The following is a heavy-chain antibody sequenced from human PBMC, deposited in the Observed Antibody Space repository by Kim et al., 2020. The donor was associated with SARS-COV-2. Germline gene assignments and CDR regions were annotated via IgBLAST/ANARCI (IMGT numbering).Heavy chain of an antibody. CDR1: GFTVYNNY. V-gene: IGHV3-53*01. Sequence: GGSLRLSCAASGFTVYNNYMNWVRQAPGKGLEWVSVIYSGGETYYADSVKGRFTISRDDSKNTLFLHMSSLRADDTALYYCAKSGMAMAGQGVAFDIWGRGKMVTVSS. J-gene: IGHJ3*02. CDR2: IYSGGET. CDR3: AKSGMAMAGQGVAFDI. D-gene: IGHD6-19*01.